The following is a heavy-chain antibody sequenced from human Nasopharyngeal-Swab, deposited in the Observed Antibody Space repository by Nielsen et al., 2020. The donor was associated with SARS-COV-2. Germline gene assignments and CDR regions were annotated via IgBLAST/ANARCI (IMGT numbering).Heavy chain of an antibody. V-gene: IGHV4-59*01. D-gene: IGHD1-26*01. J-gene: IGHJ4*02. CDR3: ARDPGIVGATHVFDY. CDR1: GGSISSYY. CDR2: IYYSGST. Sequence: SETLSLTYTVSGGSISSYYWSWIRQPPGKGLEWIGYIYYSGSTNYNPSLKSRVTISVDTSKNQFSLKLSSVTAADTAVYYCARDPGIVGATHVFDYWGQGTLVTVSS.